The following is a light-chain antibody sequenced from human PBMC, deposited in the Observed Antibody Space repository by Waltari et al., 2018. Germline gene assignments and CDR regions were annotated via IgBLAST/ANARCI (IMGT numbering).Light chain of an antibody. CDR2: KAS. CDR3: QQYKSYWT. Sequence: DIQMTQSPSTLSASVGDRVTITCRASQSISSWLAWYQQKPGKAPKLLIYKASSLESGVPSRFSGSGSGTEFNLTISSLQPDYFATYYCQQYKSYWTFGQGTKVEIK. J-gene: IGKJ1*01. V-gene: IGKV1-5*03. CDR1: QSISSW.